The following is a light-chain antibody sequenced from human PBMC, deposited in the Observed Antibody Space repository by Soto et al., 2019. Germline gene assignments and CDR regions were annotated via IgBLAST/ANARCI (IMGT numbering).Light chain of an antibody. Sequence: QSALTQPRSVSGSPGQSVTISCTGASNNVGGYNYVSWYQHHPGKVPKLIIYDVTKRPSGVPDRFSGSKSGNTASLTISGLQVEDEADYYCCSYAGTYTWIFGGGTQLTVL. CDR3: CSYAGTYTWI. J-gene: IGLJ2*01. V-gene: IGLV2-11*01. CDR1: SNNVGGYNY. CDR2: DVT.